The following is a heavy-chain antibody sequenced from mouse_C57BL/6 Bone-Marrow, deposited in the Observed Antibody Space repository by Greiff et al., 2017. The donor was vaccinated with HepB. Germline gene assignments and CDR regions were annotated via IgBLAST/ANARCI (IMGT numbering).Heavy chain of an antibody. CDR3: ARPYGFLYYFDY. CDR2: IYPRSGNT. D-gene: IGHD2-10*02. J-gene: IGHJ2*01. V-gene: IGHV1-81*01. CDR1: GYTFTSYG. Sequence: QVQLQQSGAELARPGASVKLSCKASGYTFTSYGISWVKQRTGQGLEWIGEIYPRSGNTYYNEKFKGKATLTADKSSSTAYMELRSLTSEDSAVYFCARPYGFLYYFDYWGQGTTLTVSS.